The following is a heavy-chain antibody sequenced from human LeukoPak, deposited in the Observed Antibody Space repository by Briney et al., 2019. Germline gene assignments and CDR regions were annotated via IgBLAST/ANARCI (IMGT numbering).Heavy chain of an antibody. D-gene: IGHD6-13*01. CDR2: IYSGGST. CDR3: ANTRALYSSSSFDY. CDR1: GFTVSSNY. J-gene: IGHJ4*02. Sequence: GGSLRLSCAASGFTVSSNYMSWVRQAPGKGLEWVSVIYSGGSTYYADSVKGRFTISRDNSKNTLYLQMNSLRAEDTAVHYCANTRALYSSSSFDYWGQGTLVTVSS. V-gene: IGHV3-66*01.